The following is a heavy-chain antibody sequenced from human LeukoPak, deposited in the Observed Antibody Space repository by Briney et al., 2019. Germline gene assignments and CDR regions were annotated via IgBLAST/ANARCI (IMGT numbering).Heavy chain of an antibody. V-gene: IGHV3-23*01. CDR1: GFTVSSNY. J-gene: IGHJ4*02. Sequence: GGSVRLSCAASGFTVSSNYMSWVRQAPGKGLEWVSSISASGGSTYYADSVKGRFTISRDNSKNTLYLQLNSLRAEDTAVYYCANLGGSSGFKWGQGTLVTVSS. CDR2: ISASGGST. CDR3: ANLGGSSGFK. D-gene: IGHD1-26*01.